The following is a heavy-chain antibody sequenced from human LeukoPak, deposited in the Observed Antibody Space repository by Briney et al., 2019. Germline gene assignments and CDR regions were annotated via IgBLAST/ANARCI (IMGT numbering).Heavy chain of an antibody. CDR1: GGSISSSSYY. CDR2: IYYSGST. J-gene: IGHJ4*02. Sequence: NPSETLSLTCTVSGGSISSSSYYWGWIRQPPGKGLEWIGSIYYSGSTYYNPSLKSRVTISVDTSKNQFSLKLSSVTAADTAVYYCARRRGAYYDFWSGSVFDYWGQGTLVTVSS. CDR3: ARRRGAYYDFWSGSVFDY. V-gene: IGHV4-39*01. D-gene: IGHD3-3*01.